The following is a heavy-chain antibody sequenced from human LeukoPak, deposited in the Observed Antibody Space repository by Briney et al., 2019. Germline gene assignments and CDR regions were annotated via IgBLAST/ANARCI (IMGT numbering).Heavy chain of an antibody. D-gene: IGHD3-3*01. Sequence: ASVKVSCKASGYTFTSYGISWVRQAPGQGLEWMGWISAYNGNTNYAQKLQGRVTMTTDTSTSTAYMELRSLRSDDTAEYYCAREGDVLRFLEWLLPEDYYYYGMDVWGQGTTVTVSS. CDR2: ISAYNGNT. V-gene: IGHV1-18*01. J-gene: IGHJ6*02. CDR3: AREGDVLRFLEWLLPEDYYYYGMDV. CDR1: GYTFTSYG.